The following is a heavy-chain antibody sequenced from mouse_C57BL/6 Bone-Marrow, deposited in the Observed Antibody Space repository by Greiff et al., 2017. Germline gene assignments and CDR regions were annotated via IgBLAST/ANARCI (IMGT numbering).Heavy chain of an antibody. CDR3: ARRGGYFDY. CDR1: GYTFTSYW. CDR2: IYPGSGST. Sequence: VQLHQPGAELVKPGASVKMSCKASGYTFTSYWITWVKQRPGQGLEWIGDIYPGSGSTNYNEKFKSKATLTVDTSSSTAYMQLSSLASEDSAVYYCARRGGYFDYWGQGTTLTVSS. J-gene: IGHJ2*01. V-gene: IGHV1-55*01.